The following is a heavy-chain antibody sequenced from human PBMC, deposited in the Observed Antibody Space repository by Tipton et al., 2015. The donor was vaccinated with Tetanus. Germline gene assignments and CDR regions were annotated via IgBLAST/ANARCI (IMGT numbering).Heavy chain of an antibody. Sequence: QLVQSGAEVKKPGSSVKVSCKASGGTFSSYAISWVRQAPGQGLEWMGIINPSGGSTSYAQKFQGIVTMTRDTSTSTVYMELSSLRSEDTALYYCSRAYYYDSSGYYDVFDIWGQGTMVTVSS. V-gene: IGHV1-46*01. CDR3: SRAYYYDSSGYYDVFDI. J-gene: IGHJ3*02. CDR1: GGTFSSYA. D-gene: IGHD3-22*01. CDR2: INPSGGST.